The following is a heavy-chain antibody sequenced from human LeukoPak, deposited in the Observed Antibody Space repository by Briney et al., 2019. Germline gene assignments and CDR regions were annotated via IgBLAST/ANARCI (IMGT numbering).Heavy chain of an antibody. V-gene: IGHV3-74*01. Sequence: PGGSLILSCVASGFSLSGYWMYWVRQAPGKGLMYISRNNGDGSTTNYADVVKGRFTMSRDNVKNTLYPQMNSLRVEDTAVYYCARDPRNVGLAPWGQGTLVTVSS. D-gene: IGHD2-15*01. CDR2: NNGDGSTT. CDR1: GFSLSGYW. CDR3: ARDPRNVGLAP. J-gene: IGHJ5*02.